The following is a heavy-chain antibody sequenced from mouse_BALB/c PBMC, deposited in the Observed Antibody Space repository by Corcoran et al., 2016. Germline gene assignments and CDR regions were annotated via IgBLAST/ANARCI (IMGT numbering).Heavy chain of an antibody. CDR3: ASWDWYFDV. CDR2: IDPANGNT. D-gene: IGHD4-1*01. Sequence: EVQLQQSGAELVKPGASVKLSCTASGFNIKDTYMHWVKQRPEQGLEWIGRIDPANGNTKYGPKFQGKATITADTSSNTAYLQLSSLTSEDTAVYYCASWDWYFDVWGAGTTVTVSS. J-gene: IGHJ1*01. V-gene: IGHV14-3*02. CDR1: GFNIKDTY.